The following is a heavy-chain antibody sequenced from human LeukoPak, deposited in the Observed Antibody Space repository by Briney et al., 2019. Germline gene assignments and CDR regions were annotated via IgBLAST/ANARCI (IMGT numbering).Heavy chain of an antibody. CDR2: INPNSGGT. Sequence: ASVKVSCKASGDTFSSYGISWVRQAPGQGLEWMGWINPNSGGTNYAQKFQGRVTMTRDTSISTAYMELSRLRSDDTAVYYCARGRPPGNYDFWSGYYLGSDYWGQGTLVTVSS. CDR1: GDTFSSYG. CDR3: ARGRPPGNYDFWSGYYLGSDY. J-gene: IGHJ4*02. V-gene: IGHV1-2*02. D-gene: IGHD3-3*01.